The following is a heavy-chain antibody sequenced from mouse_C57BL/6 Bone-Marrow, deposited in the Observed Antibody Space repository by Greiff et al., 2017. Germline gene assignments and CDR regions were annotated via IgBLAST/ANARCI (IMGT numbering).Heavy chain of an antibody. J-gene: IGHJ1*03. Sequence: VKLQESDAELVKPGASVKISCRVSGYTFTDHTIHWMKQRPEQGLEWIGYLYPRVGSTMYNEKFKGKAPLTADNSSSTAYMQLNRLTYEDSAVKCGARKDYYGSSYRSGYFDDWGTGTTVNVSS. V-gene: IGHV1-78*01. CDR3: ARKDYYGSSYRSGYFDD. D-gene: IGHD1-1*01. CDR1: GYTFTDHT. CDR2: LYPRVGST.